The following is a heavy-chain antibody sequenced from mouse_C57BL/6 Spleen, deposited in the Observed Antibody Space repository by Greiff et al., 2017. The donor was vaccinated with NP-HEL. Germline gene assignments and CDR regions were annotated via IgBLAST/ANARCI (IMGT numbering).Heavy chain of an antibody. Sequence: VQLQQSGAELVRPGTSVKVSCKASGYAFTNYLIEWVKQRPGQGLEWIGVINPGSGGTNYNEKFKGKATLTADKSSNTAYMQLSSLTSEDSAVYFCARWCYYGSSPYAMDYWGQGTSVTVSS. CDR1: GYAFTNYL. D-gene: IGHD1-1*01. J-gene: IGHJ4*01. CDR2: INPGSGGT. CDR3: ARWCYYGSSPYAMDY. V-gene: IGHV1-54*01.